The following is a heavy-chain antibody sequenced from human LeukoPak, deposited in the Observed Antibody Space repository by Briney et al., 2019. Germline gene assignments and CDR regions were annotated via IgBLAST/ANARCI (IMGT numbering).Heavy chain of an antibody. Sequence: ASVKVSCKASGYTFTGYYMHWVRQAPGQGLEWMGWINPNSGGTNYAQKFQGRVTMTRDTSISTAYMELSRLRSDDTAVYYCARLYYYDSSGSFTFDIWGQGTMVTVSS. D-gene: IGHD3-22*01. CDR3: ARLYYYDSSGSFTFDI. V-gene: IGHV1-2*02. CDR1: GYTFTGYY. CDR2: INPNSGGT. J-gene: IGHJ3*02.